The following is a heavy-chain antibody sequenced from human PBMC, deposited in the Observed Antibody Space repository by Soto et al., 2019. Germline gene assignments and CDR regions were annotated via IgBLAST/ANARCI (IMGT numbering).Heavy chain of an antibody. CDR2: IYYSGST. CDR1: GGSVSSGSYY. V-gene: IGHV4-61*01. CDR3: ARDPYSYGYGGYYYYGMDV. J-gene: IGHJ6*02. Sequence: SETLSLTCTVSGGSVSSGSYYWSWIRQPPGKGLEWIGYIYYSGSTNYNPSLKSRVTISVDTSKNQFSLKLSSVTAADTAVYYCARDPYSYGYGGYYYYGMDVWGQGTTVTVSS. D-gene: IGHD5-18*01.